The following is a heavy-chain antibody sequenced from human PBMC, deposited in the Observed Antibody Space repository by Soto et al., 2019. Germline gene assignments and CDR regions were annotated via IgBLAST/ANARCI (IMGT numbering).Heavy chain of an antibody. D-gene: IGHD6-6*01. CDR1: GGSFSGYY. CDR3: ARPRRKIAARPDIHRYFDL. CDR2: INHSGST. V-gene: IGHV4-34*01. J-gene: IGHJ2*01. Sequence: QVQLQQWGAGLLKPSETLSLTCAVYGGSFSGYYWSWIRQPPGKGLEWIGEINHSGSTNYNPSLKSRVTISVATSKNQFSLKLSSVTAADTAVYYCARPRRKIAARPDIHRYFDLWGRGTLVTVSS.